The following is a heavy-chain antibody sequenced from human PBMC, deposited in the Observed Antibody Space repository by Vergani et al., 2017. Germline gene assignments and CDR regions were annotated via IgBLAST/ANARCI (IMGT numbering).Heavy chain of an antibody. J-gene: IGHJ4*02. CDR3: WCGSGEDFDY. V-gene: IGHV4-39*01. D-gene: IGHD3-10*01. Sequence: QLQLQESGPGLVKPSETLSLTCTVSGGSISSGSYYWGWVRQPPGKGLEWIGTIYYSGTTHYKPSLKSRVTISVDTSKNQLSLKLSSVTAADTVVYYCWCGSGEDFDYWGQGTLVTVSS. CDR2: IYYSGTT. CDR1: GGSISSGSYY.